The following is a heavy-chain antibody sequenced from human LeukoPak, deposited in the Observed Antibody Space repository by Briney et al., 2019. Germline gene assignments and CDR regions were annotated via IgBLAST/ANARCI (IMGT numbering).Heavy chain of an antibody. CDR2: ISWNSGSI. D-gene: IGHD5-18*01. J-gene: IGHJ4*02. CDR3: AKSKRGYSRYYFDY. V-gene: IGHV3-9*01. CDR1: GFTFDDYA. Sequence: PXXSLRLSCAASGFTFDDYAMHWVRQAPGKGLEWVSGISWNSGSIVYADSVKGRFTISRDNAKNSLYMQMNSLRAEDTALFYCAKSKRGYSRYYFDYWGQGTLVTVSS.